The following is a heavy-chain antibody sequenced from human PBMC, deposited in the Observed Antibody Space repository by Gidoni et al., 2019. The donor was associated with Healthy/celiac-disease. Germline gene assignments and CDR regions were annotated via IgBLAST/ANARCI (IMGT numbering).Heavy chain of an antibody. D-gene: IGHD2-15*01. J-gene: IGHJ4*02. V-gene: IGHV3-30-3*01. Sequence: QVQLVESGGGVVQPGRSLRPSCAASGFTFSSYAMHWVRQAPGKGLEWVAVISYDGSNKYYADSVKGRFTISRDNSKNTLYLQMNSLRAEDTAVYYCARDWCSGGSCYFDYWGQGTLVTVSS. CDR2: ISYDGSNK. CDR3: ARDWCSGGSCYFDY. CDR1: GFTFSSYA.